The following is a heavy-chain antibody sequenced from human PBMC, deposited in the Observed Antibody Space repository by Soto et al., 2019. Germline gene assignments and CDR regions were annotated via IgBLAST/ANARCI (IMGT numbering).Heavy chain of an antibody. CDR1: GFTFSSYE. CDR2: ISSSGSTI. J-gene: IGHJ6*02. Sequence: GGSLRLSCAASGFTFSSYEMNWVRQAPGKGLEWVSYISSSGSTIYYADSVKGRFTISRDNAKNSLYLQMNSLRAEDTAVYYCASQDRSPRHYYYYGMDVWGQGTTVTVSS. V-gene: IGHV3-48*03. CDR3: ASQDRSPRHYYYYGMDV. D-gene: IGHD3-22*01.